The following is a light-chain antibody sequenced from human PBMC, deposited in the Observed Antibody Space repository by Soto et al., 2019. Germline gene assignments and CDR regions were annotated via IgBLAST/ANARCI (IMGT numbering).Light chain of an antibody. J-gene: IGLJ2*01. Sequence: QPVLTQSPSASASLGASVNLTCTLSSGHSSYAIAWHQQQPEKGPRYLMKLNSDGSHSKGDGIPDRFSGSRSGAERYLTISSLQSEDEADYYCQTWGTGIRVFGGGTKLTVL. CDR1: SGHSSYA. V-gene: IGLV4-69*01. CDR2: LNSDGSH. CDR3: QTWGTGIRV.